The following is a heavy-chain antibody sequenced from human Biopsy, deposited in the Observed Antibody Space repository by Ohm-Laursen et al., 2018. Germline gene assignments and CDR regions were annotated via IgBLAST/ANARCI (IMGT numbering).Heavy chain of an antibody. Sequence: GSLRLSCSASDFTVSENYFTWVRQAPGKGLEWVSVIFNSGKTYYADSVKGRFTISRDTSKNTLFLQMNSLRVEDTVKYYCARDRGDFVHGMDVWGQGTTVTVSS. V-gene: IGHV3-53*01. CDR3: ARDRGDFVHGMDV. CDR1: DFTVSENY. CDR2: IFNSGKT. D-gene: IGHD3-10*01. J-gene: IGHJ6*02.